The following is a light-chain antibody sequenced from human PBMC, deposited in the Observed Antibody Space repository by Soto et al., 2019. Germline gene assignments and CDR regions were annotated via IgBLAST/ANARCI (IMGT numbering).Light chain of an antibody. CDR1: SSEVGAYNY. V-gene: IGLV2-14*01. Sequence: QSALTQPASVSGSPGPSITLSCTGTSSEVGAYNYVSWYQQHPGKAPKLLIYDVTNRPSGVSDRFSGSKSGNTASLTISGLQAEDESDYYCSSYTTSSTLVFGTGTKLTVL. CDR3: SSYTTSSTLV. CDR2: DVT. J-gene: IGLJ1*01.